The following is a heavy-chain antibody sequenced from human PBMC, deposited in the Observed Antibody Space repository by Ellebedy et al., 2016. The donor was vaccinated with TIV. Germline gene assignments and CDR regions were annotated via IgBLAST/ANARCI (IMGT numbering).Heavy chain of an antibody. Sequence: GGSLRLXCAASGFTFSSYSMNWVRQAPGKGLEWVSSISSSSSYIYYADSVKGRFIISRDNAKNSLYLQMNSLRAEDTAVYYCARDGPYYDFWSGYFDYWGQGTLVTVSS. CDR3: ARDGPYYDFWSGYFDY. CDR1: GFTFSSYS. J-gene: IGHJ4*02. V-gene: IGHV3-21*01. D-gene: IGHD3-3*01. CDR2: ISSSSSYI.